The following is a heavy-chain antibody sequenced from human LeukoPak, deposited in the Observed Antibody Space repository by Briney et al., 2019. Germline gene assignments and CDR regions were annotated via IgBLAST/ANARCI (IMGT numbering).Heavy chain of an antibody. CDR3: ARREVVPAARGYFDY. J-gene: IGHJ4*02. V-gene: IGHV4-39*01. CDR1: GGSMSSSTYY. CDR2: SYYSGST. Sequence: SETLSLTCTVFGGSMSSSTYYWGWIRQPPGKGLERIGNSYYSGSTYYTPSLKSRVTISVDTSKKQFSLKLRSVTAADTAVYYCARREVVPAARGYFDYWGQGTLVTVSS. D-gene: IGHD2-2*01.